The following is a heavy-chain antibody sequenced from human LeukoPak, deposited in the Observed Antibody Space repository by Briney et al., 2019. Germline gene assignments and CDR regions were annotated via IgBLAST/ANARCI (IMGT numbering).Heavy chain of an antibody. CDR3: ARGLVGATDYYYYMDV. Sequence: ASVKVSCKASGYTFTNSYIHWVRQAPGQVLEWMGLINPDGGNTNYAQNFQGRVTLTRDTSTSTVYMELSSLRSEDTAVYYCARGLVGATDYYYYMDVWGKGTTVTISS. D-gene: IGHD1-26*01. V-gene: IGHV1-46*01. CDR1: GYTFTNSY. CDR2: INPDGGNT. J-gene: IGHJ6*03.